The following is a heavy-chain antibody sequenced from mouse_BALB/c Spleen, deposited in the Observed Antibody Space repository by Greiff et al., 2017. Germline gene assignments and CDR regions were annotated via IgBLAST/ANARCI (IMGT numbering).Heavy chain of an antibody. D-gene: IGHD2-1*01. CDR2: IRLKSNNYAT. CDR1: GFTFSNYW. CDR3: TRHEYGNYDAY. Sequence: EVHLVESGGGLVQPGGSMKLSCVASGFTFSNYWMNWVRQSPEKGLEWVAEIRLKSNNYATHYAESVKGRFTISRDDSKSSVYLQMNNLRAEDTGIYYCTRHEYGNYDAYWGQGTLVTVSA. J-gene: IGHJ3*01. V-gene: IGHV6-6*02.